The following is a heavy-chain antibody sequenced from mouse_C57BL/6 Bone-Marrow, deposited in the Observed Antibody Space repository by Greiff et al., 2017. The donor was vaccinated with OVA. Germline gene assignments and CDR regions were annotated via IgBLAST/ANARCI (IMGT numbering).Heavy chain of an antibody. D-gene: IGHD1-1*01. Sequence: ESGPGILQPSQTLSLTCSFSGFSLSTFGMGVGWIRQPSGKGLEWLAHIWWDDDKYYNPALKSRLTISKDTSKDQVFLKIANVDTADTATYYCARMEYYGSGPYYAMDYWGQGTSVTVSS. CDR3: ARMEYYGSGPYYAMDY. V-gene: IGHV8-8*01. CDR2: IWWDDDK. J-gene: IGHJ4*01. CDR1: GFSLSTFGMG.